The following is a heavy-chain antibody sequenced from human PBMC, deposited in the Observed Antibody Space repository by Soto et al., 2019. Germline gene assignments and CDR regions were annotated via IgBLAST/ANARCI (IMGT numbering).Heavy chain of an antibody. CDR2: IYSSGTT. CDR3: ARLRNHYVMDA. CDR1: DGSISGLY. J-gene: IGHJ6*04. D-gene: IGHD1-1*01. V-gene: IGHV4-59*08. Sequence: QVQLQESGPGLVRPSETLSLTCSVSDGSISGLYWTWVRQSPGKGLEWIGWIYSSGTTNYNPSLKSRVAFSVDTSKSQFSLKLTSVTAADPAIYYFARLRNHYVMDAWGKGNTVAVSS.